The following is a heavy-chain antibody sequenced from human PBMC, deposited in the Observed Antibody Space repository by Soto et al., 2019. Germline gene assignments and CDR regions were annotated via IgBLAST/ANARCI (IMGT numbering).Heavy chain of an antibody. D-gene: IGHD3-3*01. Sequence: GGSLRLSCAASGFTFSSYSMNWVRQAPGKGLEWVSSISSSSSYIYYADSVKGRFTISRDNAKNSLYLQMNSLRAEDTAVYYCAREVHDFWSGHNNYFDYCGQGTLVTVSS. J-gene: IGHJ4*02. CDR3: AREVHDFWSGHNNYFDY. CDR2: ISSSSSYI. CDR1: GFTFSSYS. V-gene: IGHV3-21*01.